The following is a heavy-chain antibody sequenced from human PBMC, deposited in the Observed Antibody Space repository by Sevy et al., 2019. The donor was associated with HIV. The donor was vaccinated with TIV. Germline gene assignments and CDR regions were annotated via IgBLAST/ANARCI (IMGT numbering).Heavy chain of an antibody. CDR3: TTERHNRFQW. V-gene: IGHV3-53*01. J-gene: IGHJ4*02. CDR2: LYGNDNT. Sequence: GGSLRLSCAASGFNVINQCMSWVRQAPGKGLECVSTLYGNDNTDYADTVKGRFTISRDNSKNTLSLQMNSLRAEDTAVYYCTTERHNRFQWWGRGPLVTVSS. D-gene: IGHD6-19*01. CDR1: GFNVINQC.